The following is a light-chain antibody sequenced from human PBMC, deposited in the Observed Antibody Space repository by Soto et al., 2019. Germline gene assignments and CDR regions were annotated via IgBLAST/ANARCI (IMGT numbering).Light chain of an antibody. CDR2: EVT. CDR3: SSYTISSTLV. J-gene: IGLJ2*01. CDR1: SSDVGGYDY. Sequence: QSVLTQPPSASGSPGQSVTISCTGTSSDVGGYDYVSWYQQHPGKPPKLMIYEVTNRPSGVSNRFSGSKSGNTASLIISGLQAEDEADYYCSSYTISSTLVFGGGTKVTV. V-gene: IGLV2-14*01.